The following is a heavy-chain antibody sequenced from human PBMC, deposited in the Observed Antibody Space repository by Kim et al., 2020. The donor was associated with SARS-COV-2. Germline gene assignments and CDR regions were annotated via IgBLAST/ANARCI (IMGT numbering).Heavy chain of an antibody. CDR1: GGSISSGGYY. J-gene: IGHJ5*02. CDR2: IYYSGST. D-gene: IGHD1-26*01. V-gene: IGHV4-31*03. Sequence: SETLSLTCTVSGGSISSGGYYWSWIRQHPGKGLEWIGYIYYSGSTYYNPSLKSRVTISVDTSKNQFSLKLSSVTAADTAVYYCARDASYSGSLGPNWFDPWGQGTLVTVSS. CDR3: ARDASYSGSLGPNWFDP.